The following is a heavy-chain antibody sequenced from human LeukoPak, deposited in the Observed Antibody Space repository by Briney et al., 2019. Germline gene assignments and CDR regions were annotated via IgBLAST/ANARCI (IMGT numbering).Heavy chain of an antibody. CDR2: IPYDGSKK. J-gene: IGHJ4*02. CDR1: GFTFSTYG. V-gene: IGHV3-30*02. CDR3: AYSNSSY. Sequence: GGSLGLSFAASGFTFSTYGMHRVRPAPGKGLAWVAFIPYDGSKKYYADSVKGRFTISRDNSKNTLYLQMNSLRAEDTAVYYCAYSNSSYWGQGTLVTVSS. D-gene: IGHD6-6*01.